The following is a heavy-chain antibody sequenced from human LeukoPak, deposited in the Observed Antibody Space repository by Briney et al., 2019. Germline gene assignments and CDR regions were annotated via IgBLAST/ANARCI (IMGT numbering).Heavy chain of an antibody. J-gene: IGHJ3*02. CDR2: ISSSSSYI. CDR1: GFTFSSYS. V-gene: IGHV3-21*01. Sequence: GGSLRLSCVASGFTFSSYSMNWVRQAPGKGLEWVSSISSSSSYIYYADSVKGRFTISRDNAKNSLYLQMNSLRAEDTAVYYCARCREVIAAFDIWGQGTMVTVSS. CDR3: ARCREVIAAFDI. D-gene: IGHD3-16*02.